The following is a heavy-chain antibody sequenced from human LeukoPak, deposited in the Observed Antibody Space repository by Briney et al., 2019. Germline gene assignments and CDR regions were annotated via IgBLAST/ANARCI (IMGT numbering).Heavy chain of an antibody. Sequence: GGSLRLSCAASGFTVSSNYMSWIRQAPGKGLEWVSYISSSGSTIYYADSVKGRFTISRDNAKNSLYLQMNSLRAEDTAVYYCARDLEWEQHYFDYWGQGTLVTVSS. CDR2: ISSSGSTI. V-gene: IGHV3-11*04. D-gene: IGHD1-26*01. CDR1: GFTVSSNY. CDR3: ARDLEWEQHYFDY. J-gene: IGHJ4*02.